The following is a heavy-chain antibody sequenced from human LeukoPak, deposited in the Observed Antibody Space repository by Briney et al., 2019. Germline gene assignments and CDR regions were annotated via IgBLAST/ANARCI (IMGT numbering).Heavy chain of an antibody. CDR2: ISGSGGST. D-gene: IGHD6-13*01. V-gene: IGHV3-23*01. CDR3: AKDEGQLAPARKAGAFDI. CDR1: GFTFSSYA. J-gene: IGHJ3*02. Sequence: GGSLRLSCAASGFTFSSYAMSWVRQAPGKGREWVSAISGSGGSTYYAGSVKGRFTISRDNSKNTLYLQMNSLRAEDTAVYYCAKDEGQLAPARKAGAFDIWGQGTMVTVSS.